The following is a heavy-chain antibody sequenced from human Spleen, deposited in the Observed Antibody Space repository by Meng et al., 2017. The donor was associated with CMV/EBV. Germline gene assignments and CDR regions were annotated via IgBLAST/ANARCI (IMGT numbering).Heavy chain of an antibody. J-gene: IGHJ3*02. CDR3: ARKFYFGSGSYSLDAFDI. CDR2: IYYSGNT. Sequence: GSLRLSCTVSGGSISTYYWSWIRQPPGQGLEWIGYIYYSGNTNYNPSLKSRVTISVDTSKNQFSLKLSSVTAADTAVYYCARKFYFGSGSYSLDAFDIWGQGTMVTVSS. D-gene: IGHD3-10*01. V-gene: IGHV4-59*01. CDR1: GGSISTYY.